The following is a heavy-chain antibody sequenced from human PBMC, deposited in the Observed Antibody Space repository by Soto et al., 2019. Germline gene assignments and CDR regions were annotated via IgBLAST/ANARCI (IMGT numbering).Heavy chain of an antibody. V-gene: IGHV1-69*13. Sequence: PSVKVSCKASGGTFSSYAISWVRQAPGQGLEWKGGIIPIFGTANYAQKFQGRVTITADESTSTAYMELSSLRSEDTAVYYCADTNINYYDSSGYNFDAFDIWGQGTMVTVSS. D-gene: IGHD3-22*01. CDR2: IIPIFGTA. CDR3: ADTNINYYDSSGYNFDAFDI. J-gene: IGHJ3*02. CDR1: GGTFSSYA.